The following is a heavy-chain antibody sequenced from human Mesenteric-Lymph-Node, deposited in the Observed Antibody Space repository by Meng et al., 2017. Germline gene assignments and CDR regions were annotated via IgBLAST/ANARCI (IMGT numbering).Heavy chain of an antibody. CDR1: GGSISSSSYY. CDR3: AREFELPTRALSAFDI. V-gene: IGHV4-39*07. J-gene: IGHJ3*02. D-gene: IGHD5-24*01. Sequence: SETLSLTCTVSGGSISSSSYYWGWIRQPPGKGLEWIGSIYYSGSTYYNPSLKSRVTISVDTSKNQFSLKLSSVTAADTAVYYCAREFELPTRALSAFDIWGQGTMVTVSS. CDR2: IYYSGST.